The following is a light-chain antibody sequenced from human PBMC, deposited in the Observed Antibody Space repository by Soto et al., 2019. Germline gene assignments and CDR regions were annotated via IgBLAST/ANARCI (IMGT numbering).Light chain of an antibody. CDR3: SLYSGNGSLI. CDR1: TTDIDNYDS. V-gene: IGLV2-18*01. CDR2: DVN. Sequence: QSALTQPPSVSGSPGQSVTISCTATTTDIDNYDSVSLYQQAPGTAPKLIIYDVNNRPSGAPDRFSGSTSGNTAYLTIPGLQAEDETDYFCSLYSGNGSLIFGPGTKGTLL. J-gene: IGLJ1*01.